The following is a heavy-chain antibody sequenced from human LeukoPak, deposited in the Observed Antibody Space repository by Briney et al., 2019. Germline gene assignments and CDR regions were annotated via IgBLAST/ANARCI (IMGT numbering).Heavy chain of an antibody. V-gene: IGHV4-39*07. CDR2: IYYSGST. CDR1: GGSISSSSYY. D-gene: IGHD3-22*01. J-gene: IGHJ4*02. Sequence: SETLSLTCTVSGGSISSSSYYWGWIRQPPGKGLEWIGYIYYSGSTYYNPSLKSRVTISVDTSKNQFSLKLSSVTAADTAVYYCARGGFTGGYYDYWGQGTLVTVSS. CDR3: ARGGFTGGYYDY.